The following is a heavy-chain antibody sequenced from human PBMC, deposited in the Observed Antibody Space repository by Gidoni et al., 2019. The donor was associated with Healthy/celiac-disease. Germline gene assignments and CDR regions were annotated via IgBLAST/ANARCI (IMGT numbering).Heavy chain of an antibody. CDR3: ARDMENLAYDSSGYYGPVSDY. D-gene: IGHD3-22*01. CDR2: IIPIFGTA. V-gene: IGHV1-69*01. Sequence: QVQLVQSGAEVKKPGSSVKVSCKASGGTFSSYAISWVRQAPGQGLEWMGGIIPIFGTANYAQKFQGRVTITADESTSTAYMELSSLRSEDTAVYYCARDMENLAYDSSGYYGPVSDYWGQGTLVTVSS. CDR1: GGTFSSYA. J-gene: IGHJ4*02.